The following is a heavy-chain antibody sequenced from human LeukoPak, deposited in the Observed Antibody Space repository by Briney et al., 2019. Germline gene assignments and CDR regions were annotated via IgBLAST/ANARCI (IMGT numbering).Heavy chain of an antibody. CDR2: INSDGSTT. Sequence: PGGSLRLSCAASGFTFSSYWMHWVRQAPDKGLVWVSRINSDGSTTNYADSVKGRFTISRDNAKNTLYLQINGLRAEDTGVYYCARDLHYWGQGTLVIVSS. V-gene: IGHV3-74*01. J-gene: IGHJ4*02. CDR1: GFTFSSYW. CDR3: ARDLHY.